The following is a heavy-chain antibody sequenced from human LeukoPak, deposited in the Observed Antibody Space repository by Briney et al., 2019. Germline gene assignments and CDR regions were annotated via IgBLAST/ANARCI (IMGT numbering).Heavy chain of an antibody. Sequence: ASVKVSCKASGNTFTNYAMNWVRQAPGQGLEWMGWSNTNTGEPTYPQGFTGRFVFSLYTSVTTAYLQISSLKAEDTAVYYCARAYQPLGGLSFPDSWGQGTLVTVSS. CDR2: SNTNTGEP. D-gene: IGHD3-16*02. V-gene: IGHV7-4-1*02. CDR3: ARAYQPLGGLSFPDS. CDR1: GNTFTNYA. J-gene: IGHJ5*01.